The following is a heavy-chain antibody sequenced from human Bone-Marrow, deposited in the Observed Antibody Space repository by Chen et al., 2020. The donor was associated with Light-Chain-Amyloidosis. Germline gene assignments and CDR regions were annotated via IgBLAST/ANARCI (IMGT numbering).Heavy chain of an antibody. CDR1: GFTFSGAW. CDR2: IKSDADGGTT. J-gene: IGHJ4*02. V-gene: IGHV3-15*01. Sequence: EVNLVESGGGLVKPGGSLRLSRPASGFTFSGAWMSWVRQAPGKGLEWLGLIKSDADGGTTDYAAPVQGRFSISRDDSKKTLYLQMSSLKIEDTAMYYCTTDGRTDYWGQGTLVTVSS. CDR3: TTDGRTDY.